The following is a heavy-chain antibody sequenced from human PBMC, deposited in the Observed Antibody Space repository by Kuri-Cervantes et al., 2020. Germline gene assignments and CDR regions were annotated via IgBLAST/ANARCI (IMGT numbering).Heavy chain of an antibody. CDR1: GGSISSSSYY. J-gene: IGHJ4*02. D-gene: IGHD6-19*01. CDR3: ARIAVAGILNPFDY. Sequence: GSLRLSCTVSGGSISSSSYYWGWIRQPPGKGLEWIGSIYYTGRTYYNPSLKSRLTISVDTSKNQFSLKLSSVTAADTAVYYCARIAVAGILNPFDYWGQGTLVTVSS. V-gene: IGHV4-39*01. CDR2: IYYTGRT.